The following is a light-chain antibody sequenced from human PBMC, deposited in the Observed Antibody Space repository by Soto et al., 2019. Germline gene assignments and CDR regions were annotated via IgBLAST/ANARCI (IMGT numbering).Light chain of an antibody. J-gene: IGKJ1*01. CDR1: QSVSSN. CDR2: GAS. Sequence: TQSPGTPSLSLGGRATPSCRASQSVSSNLAWYQQKPGQAPRLLIYGASTRATGIPARFGGSGSGTEFTLTISSLQSEDFAVYYCQQYNNWPPWTFGQGTKVDIK. CDR3: QQYNNWPPWT. V-gene: IGKV3-15*01.